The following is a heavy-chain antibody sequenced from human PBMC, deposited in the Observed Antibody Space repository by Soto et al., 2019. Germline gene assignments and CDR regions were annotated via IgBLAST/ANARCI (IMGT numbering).Heavy chain of an antibody. V-gene: IGHV5-10-1*01. J-gene: IGHJ3*02. CDR3: ARHFDSSGYSIAFDI. Sequence: GESLKISCKGSGYSFTSYWISWVRQMPGKGLEWMGRIDPSDSYTNYSPSFQGHVTISADKSISTAYLQWSSLKASDTAMYYCARHFDSSGYSIAFDIWGQGTMVTVSS. CDR1: GYSFTSYW. CDR2: IDPSDSYT. D-gene: IGHD3-22*01.